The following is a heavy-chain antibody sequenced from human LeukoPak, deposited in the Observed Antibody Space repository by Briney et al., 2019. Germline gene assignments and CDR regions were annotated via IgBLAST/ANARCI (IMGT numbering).Heavy chain of an antibody. D-gene: IGHD2-15*01. CDR3: AIDSGIYCSGGSCYSNGMDV. CDR2: ISAYNGNT. Sequence: GASVTVSCKASGYTFTSYGISWVRQAPGQGLEWMGWISAYNGNTNYAQKLQGRVTMTTDTSTSTAYMELRSLRSDDTAVYYCAIDSGIYCSGGSCYSNGMDVWGQGTTVTVSS. J-gene: IGHJ6*02. V-gene: IGHV1-18*01. CDR1: GYTFTSYG.